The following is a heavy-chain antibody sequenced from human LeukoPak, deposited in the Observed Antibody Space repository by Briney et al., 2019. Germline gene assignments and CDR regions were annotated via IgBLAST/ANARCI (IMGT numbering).Heavy chain of an antibody. D-gene: IGHD1-26*01. V-gene: IGHV3-33*06. Sequence: GGSLRLSCAASGFTFSSYGMHWVRQAPGKGLEWVAVIWYDGSNTYYADSVTGRFTISRDNSKNTVYLQMNSMRAEDTAVYYCAKDLYRNVFDYWGQGTLVTVSS. CDR2: IWYDGSNT. J-gene: IGHJ4*02. CDR1: GFTFSSYG. CDR3: AKDLYRNVFDY.